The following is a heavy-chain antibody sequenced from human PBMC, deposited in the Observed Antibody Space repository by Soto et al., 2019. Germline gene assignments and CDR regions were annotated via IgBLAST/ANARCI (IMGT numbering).Heavy chain of an antibody. J-gene: IGHJ4*02. CDR1: GFSFNSAW. CDR3: IVDVPNGGVYVPIDH. V-gene: IGHV3-15*01. D-gene: IGHD2-8*02. CDR2: IKSKADGETT. Sequence: EEQVVESGGGLVKPGGSLRLSCVVSGFSFNSAWMIWVRQAPGKGLEWVGRIKSKADGETTDYAAPVKGRFAISRDDSKDTVYLQMNSLKTEDTAMYYCIVDVPNGGVYVPIDHWGQETLVTVSS.